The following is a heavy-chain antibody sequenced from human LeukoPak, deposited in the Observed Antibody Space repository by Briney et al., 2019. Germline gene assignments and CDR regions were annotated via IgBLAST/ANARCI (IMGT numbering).Heavy chain of an antibody. Sequence: GGSLRLSCAASGFTFSSYEMNWVRQAPGKGLEGVCYISNSGSTISYADSVKGRFTISRENAKNSLYLQMNSLRAEDTAVYYCAREIGWSGELAQYGMDVWGQGTTVTVSS. CDR2: ISNSGSTI. V-gene: IGHV3-48*03. D-gene: IGHD3-10*01. J-gene: IGHJ6*02. CDR1: GFTFSSYE. CDR3: AREIGWSGELAQYGMDV.